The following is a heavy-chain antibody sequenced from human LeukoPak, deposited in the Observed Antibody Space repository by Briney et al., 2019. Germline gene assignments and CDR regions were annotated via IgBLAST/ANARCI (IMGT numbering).Heavy chain of an antibody. CDR1: GFTFSDYY. J-gene: IGHJ4*02. V-gene: IGHV3-11*01. Sequence: GGSLRLSCAASGFTFSDYYMSWIRQAPGKGLEWISYISSSGSTIYYADSVEGRFTISRDNAKNSLYLQMNSLRAEDTAVYYCARRRDSGSLQHFDYWGQGTLVTVSS. CDR3: ARRRDSGSLQHFDY. D-gene: IGHD1-26*01. CDR2: ISSSGSTI.